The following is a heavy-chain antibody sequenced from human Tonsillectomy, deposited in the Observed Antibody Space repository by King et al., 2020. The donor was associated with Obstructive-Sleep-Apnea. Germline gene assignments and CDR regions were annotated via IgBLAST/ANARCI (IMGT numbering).Heavy chain of an antibody. CDR3: ARELADYGDYSDY. J-gene: IGHJ4*02. CDR1: GYTFTSYY. D-gene: IGHD4-17*01. V-gene: IGHV1-46*01. CDR2: INPRGGST. Sequence: VQLVESGAEVKKPGASVKVSCKASGYTFTSYYMYWVRQAPGQGLEWVGIINPRGGSTGYAQKFQGRVTMTRDTSTSTVYMELSSLRSEDTAVYYCARELADYGDYSDYWGQGTLVTVSS.